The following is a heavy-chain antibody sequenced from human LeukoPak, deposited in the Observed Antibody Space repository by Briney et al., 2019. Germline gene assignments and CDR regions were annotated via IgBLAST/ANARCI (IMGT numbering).Heavy chain of an antibody. CDR2: IYYSGST. V-gene: IGHV4-59*01. CDR1: GGSISSYY. Sequence: SETLSLTCTVSGGSISSYYWGWIRQPPGKGLEWIGYIYYSGSTNYNPSLKSRVTISVDTSKNQFSLKLSSVTAADTAVYYCARVKSRTQNFDLWGRGTLVTVSS. J-gene: IGHJ2*01. CDR3: ARVKSRTQNFDL. D-gene: IGHD1-14*01.